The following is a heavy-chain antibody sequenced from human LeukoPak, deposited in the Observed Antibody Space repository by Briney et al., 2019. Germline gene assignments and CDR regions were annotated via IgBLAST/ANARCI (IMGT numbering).Heavy chain of an antibody. Sequence: SETLSLTCTVSGYSISSGYYWGWIRQPPGKGLEWIGSGSTYYNPSLKSRVTISVDTSKNQFSLKLSSVTAADTAVYYCARELSDWGQGTLVTVSS. CDR1: GYSISSGYY. CDR2: SGST. J-gene: IGHJ4*02. CDR3: ARELSD. V-gene: IGHV4-38-2*02. D-gene: IGHD2-15*01.